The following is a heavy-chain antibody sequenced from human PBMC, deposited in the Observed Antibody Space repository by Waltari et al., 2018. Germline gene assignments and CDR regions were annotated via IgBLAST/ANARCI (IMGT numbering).Heavy chain of an antibody. D-gene: IGHD2-15*01. CDR2: IIPILGLT. J-gene: IGHJ6*02. Sequence: QVRLLQSGAEVKKPGSSVKVSCQASGDTFSSYAINWVRQAPGQGLEWMGRIIPILGLTNYEQKVQGRGTSTADKSTTTAYMELSSLRSEDTAVYYCARGGDATQTNYYYYGLDVWGQGTTVTVSS. V-gene: IGHV1-69*09. CDR1: GDTFSSYA. CDR3: ARGGDATQTNYYYYGLDV.